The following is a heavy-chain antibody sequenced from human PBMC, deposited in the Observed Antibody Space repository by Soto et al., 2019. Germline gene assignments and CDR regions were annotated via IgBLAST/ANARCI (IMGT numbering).Heavy chain of an antibody. D-gene: IGHD3-22*01. CDR2: ISSSSSFI. CDR1: GFTFSNEN. J-gene: IGHJ4*02. Sequence: GGSLRLSCAASGFTFSNENMNWVRQAPGKGLEWVSSISSSSSFINYADSVKGRFTISRDNDKSSLYLQMNSLRAEDTAVYYCARDPPLSMIVVVGVDDFWGQGTLVTVSS. V-gene: IGHV3-21*01. CDR3: ARDPPLSMIVVVGVDDF.